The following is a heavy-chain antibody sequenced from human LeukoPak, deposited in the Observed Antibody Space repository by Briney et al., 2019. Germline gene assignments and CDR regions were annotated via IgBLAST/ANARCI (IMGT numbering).Heavy chain of an antibody. J-gene: IGHJ6*03. V-gene: IGHV1/OR15-1*02. D-gene: IGHD6-13*01. Sequence: ASVKVSCKASGYIFTDYYMHWVRQAPGQELGWMGRINPNSGGTNYAQKFQGRVTMTRDTSISTAYTELSSLRSEDTAVYYCARDIGYSSSWYPGYYYMDVWGKGTTVTVSS. CDR1: GYIFTDYY. CDR2: INPNSGGT. CDR3: ARDIGYSSSWYPGYYYMDV.